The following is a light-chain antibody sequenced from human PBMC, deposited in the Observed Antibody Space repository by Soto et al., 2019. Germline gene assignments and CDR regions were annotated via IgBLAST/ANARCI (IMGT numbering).Light chain of an antibody. CDR3: LQYTSYSPHT. CDR2: EAS. Sequence: DIQMTQSPSTLSASVGDRVTITCRASQSISSWLAWYQQKPGKAPKLLIYEASNLESGVPLRFSGSGSGTEFTLTISSLRPDDFATYYCLQYTSYSPHTFGQGTKLEIK. V-gene: IGKV1-5*03. CDR1: QSISSW. J-gene: IGKJ2*01.